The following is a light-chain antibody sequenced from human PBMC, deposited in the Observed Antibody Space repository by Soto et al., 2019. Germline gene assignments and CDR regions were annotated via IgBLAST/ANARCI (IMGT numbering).Light chain of an antibody. Sequence: QSALTQPASVSGSPGQSITISCTGTSSDVGGYNYFSWYQQHPGKAPKLMIYEVSNRPSGVSNRFSGSKSGNTASLTISGLQAEDEADYYCSSYTSSSTGVVFGGGTKVTVL. CDR1: SSDVGGYNY. J-gene: IGLJ2*01. CDR2: EVS. V-gene: IGLV2-14*01. CDR3: SSYTSSSTGVV.